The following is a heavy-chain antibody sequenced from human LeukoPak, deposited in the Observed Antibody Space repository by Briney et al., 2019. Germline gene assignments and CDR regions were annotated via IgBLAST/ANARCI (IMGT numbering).Heavy chain of an antibody. D-gene: IGHD5-18*01. Sequence: ASVTVSCKASGYTFTGYYMHWVRQAPGQGLEWMGWIHPNSGGTNYAQKFQGRVTMTRDTSISTAYMELSRLRSDDTAVYYCARGESAQLWYRFDYWGQGTLVTVSS. CDR3: ARGESAQLWYRFDY. J-gene: IGHJ4*02. V-gene: IGHV1-2*02. CDR1: GYTFTGYY. CDR2: IHPNSGGT.